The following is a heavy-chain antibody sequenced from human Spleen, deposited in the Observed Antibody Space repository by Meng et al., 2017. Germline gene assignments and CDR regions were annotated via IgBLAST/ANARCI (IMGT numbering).Heavy chain of an antibody. Sequence: GESLKISCAASGFIFSSYGMHWVRQAPGKGLEWVALIWYDGSNKYYVDSVKGRFTISRDRSKNTVYLQMNSLRDEDTAVYYCARFEWFGGGIYGMDVWGQGTTVTVSS. J-gene: IGHJ6*02. CDR2: IWYDGSNK. CDR3: ARFEWFGGGIYGMDV. D-gene: IGHD3-10*01. CDR1: GFIFSSYG. V-gene: IGHV3-33*01.